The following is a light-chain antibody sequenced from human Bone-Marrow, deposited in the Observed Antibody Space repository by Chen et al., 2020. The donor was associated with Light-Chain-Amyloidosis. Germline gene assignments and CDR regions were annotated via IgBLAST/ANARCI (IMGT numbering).Light chain of an antibody. V-gene: IGLV3-25*03. J-gene: IGLJ2*01. CDR1: DLPTKY. CDR3: QSADSSGTYEVI. Sequence: SYELTQPPSVSVSPGQTARITCSGDDLPTKYAYWYQQKPGQAPVLVIHRDTERRSGISERFSGSSSGTTDTLTISGVQAEDEADYHCQSADSSGTYEVIFGGGTKLTVL. CDR2: RDT.